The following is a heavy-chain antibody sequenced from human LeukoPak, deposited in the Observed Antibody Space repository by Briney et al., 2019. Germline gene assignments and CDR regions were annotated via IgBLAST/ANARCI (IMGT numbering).Heavy chain of an antibody. D-gene: IGHD3-16*01. V-gene: IGHV4-59*08. CDR1: GGSISSYY. CDR3: ARRGGGHAFDI. Sequence: PSETLSLTCTVSGGSISSYYWSWIRQPPGKGLEYIGYIFYDGSTNYNPSLKSRVTISIDTSKIHSSLRLTSVTAADTALYYCARRGGGHAFDIWGQGTMVTVSS. J-gene: IGHJ3*02. CDR2: IFYDGST.